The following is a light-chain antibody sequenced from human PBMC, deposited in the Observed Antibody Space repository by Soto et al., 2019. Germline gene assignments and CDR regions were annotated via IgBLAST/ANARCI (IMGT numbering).Light chain of an antibody. J-gene: IGKJ5*01. CDR3: QQNYSLPIT. CDR2: AES. CDR1: QTITTS. V-gene: IGKV1-39*01. Sequence: DIQMTQSPSSLSASVGDRVTITCRTSQTITTSVNCYRHKPGKAPDLLIYAESSLKSAIPSRFGGRRSRTDLTLTINGLQNEDFATYYCQQNYSLPITFGQGTRLEIK.